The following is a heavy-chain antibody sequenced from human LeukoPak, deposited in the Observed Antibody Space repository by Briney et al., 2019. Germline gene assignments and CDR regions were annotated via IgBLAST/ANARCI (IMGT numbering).Heavy chain of an antibody. CDR2: IKHDGSEK. Sequence: GGSLRLSCTASGFTFGNYWMSWVRQAPGKGLEWVANIKHDGSEKYYADSVKGRFSIFRDNAKTSVYLQLNSLRGEDTAVYFCAREIRSRNYEESTGYLNYWGQGTLVTVSS. CDR3: AREIRSRNYEESTGYLNY. V-gene: IGHV3-7*03. J-gene: IGHJ4*02. D-gene: IGHD3-22*01. CDR1: GFTFGNYW.